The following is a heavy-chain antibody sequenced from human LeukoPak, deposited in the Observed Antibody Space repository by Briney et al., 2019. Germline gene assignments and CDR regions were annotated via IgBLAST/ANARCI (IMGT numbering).Heavy chain of an antibody. V-gene: IGHV3-48*01. J-gene: IGHJ4*02. Sequence: GGSLRLSCAASGFTFSSYAMSWVRQAPGKGLEWISYISGSGSTIYYADSVKGRFTISRDNAKNSLYLQMNSLRAEDTAVYFCASSGSYRLDYWGQGTLVTVSS. CDR1: GFTFSSYA. CDR3: ASSGSYRLDY. D-gene: IGHD1-26*01. CDR2: ISGSGSTI.